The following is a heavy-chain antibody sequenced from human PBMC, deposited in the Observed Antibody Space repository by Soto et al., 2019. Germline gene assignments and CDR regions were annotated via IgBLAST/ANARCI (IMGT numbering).Heavy chain of an antibody. Sequence: GESLKISCKGSGYSFISYWNGWVRQMPGKGLEWMGIIYPGDSDTRYSPSFQGQVTISADKSISTAYLQWSSLKASDTAMYYCARGLYDILTGYYSMADYWGQGTLVTVSS. CDR1: GYSFISYW. V-gene: IGHV5-51*01. CDR2: IYPGDSDT. J-gene: IGHJ4*02. CDR3: ARGLYDILTGYYSMADY. D-gene: IGHD3-9*01.